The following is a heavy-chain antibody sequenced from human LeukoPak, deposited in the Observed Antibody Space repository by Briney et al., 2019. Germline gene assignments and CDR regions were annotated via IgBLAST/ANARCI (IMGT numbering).Heavy chain of an antibody. V-gene: IGHV1-2*02. Sequence: ASVKVSCKASGYTFTGYYMHWVRQAPGQGLAWMGWINPNSGGTNYAQKFQGRVTMTRDTSISTAYMELSRLRSDDTAVYYCARDLIPTLYAFDIWGQGTMVTVSS. CDR3: ARDLIPTLYAFDI. CDR1: GYTFTGYY. D-gene: IGHD2-2*01. J-gene: IGHJ3*02. CDR2: INPNSGGT.